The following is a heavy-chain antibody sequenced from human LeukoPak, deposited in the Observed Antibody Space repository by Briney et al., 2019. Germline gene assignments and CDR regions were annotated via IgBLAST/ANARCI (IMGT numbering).Heavy chain of an antibody. CDR1: IGSISSSKW. Sequence: SETLSLTCSVSIGSISSSKWWSWVRQSPVKGLEWIGEIYLYGTTNYNPSFASRVTMSVDRSRNQFSLKLTSVTAADTAVYYCARQKWEQQGRDYYFNGLDVWGPGTTVIVSS. CDR3: ARQKWEQQGRDYYFNGLDV. D-gene: IGHD1/OR15-1a*01. J-gene: IGHJ6*02. V-gene: IGHV4-4*02. CDR2: IYLYGTT.